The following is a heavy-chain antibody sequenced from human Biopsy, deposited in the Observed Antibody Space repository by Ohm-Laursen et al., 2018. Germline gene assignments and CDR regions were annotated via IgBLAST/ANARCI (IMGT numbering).Heavy chain of an antibody. Sequence: GTLSLTCTVSGDSLTSGPENWSWIRQSPGQGLEYIGFIYSGGNTNYNPSLQNRVTMSVDTSKNQFSLKLSSVIAADTAVYYCARGRRTSGWPYFDYWGQGALVTVSS. J-gene: IGHJ4*02. CDR3: ARGRRTSGWPYFDY. CDR2: IYSGGNT. V-gene: IGHV4-61*01. D-gene: IGHD6-19*01. CDR1: GDSLTSGPEN.